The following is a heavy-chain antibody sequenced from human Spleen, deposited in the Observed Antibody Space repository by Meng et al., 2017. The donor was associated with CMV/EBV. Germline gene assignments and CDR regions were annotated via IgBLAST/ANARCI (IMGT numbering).Heavy chain of an antibody. J-gene: IGHJ4*02. D-gene: IGHD2-21*01. Sequence: GESLKISCAASGFTFSNYGVHWVRQAPGKGLEWVATIKHDGSEKHHGDSAKGRFTISRDNAKNSLFLQMDSLRAEDTAVYYCANSGLAGGARWGQGTLVTVSS. CDR2: IKHDGSEK. CDR1: GFTFSNYG. V-gene: IGHV3-7*01. CDR3: ANSGLAGGAR.